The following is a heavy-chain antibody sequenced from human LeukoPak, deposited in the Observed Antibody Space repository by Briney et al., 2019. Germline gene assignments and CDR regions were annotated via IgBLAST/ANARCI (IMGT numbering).Heavy chain of an antibody. CDR2: IYHSGST. Sequence: PSETLSLTCTVSSGSITNTSYYWSWIRQPPGKGLEWIGYIYHSGSTYYNPSLKSRVTISVDRSKNQFSLKLSSVTAADTAVYYCARGSRRAGIAARPLYYYMDVWGKGTTVTVSS. CDR3: ARGSRRAGIAARPLYYYMDV. J-gene: IGHJ6*03. V-gene: IGHV4-30-2*01. D-gene: IGHD6-6*01. CDR1: SGSITNTSYY.